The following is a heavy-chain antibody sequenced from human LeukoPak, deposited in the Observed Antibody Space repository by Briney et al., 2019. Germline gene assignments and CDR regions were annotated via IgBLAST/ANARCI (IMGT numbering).Heavy chain of an antibody. J-gene: IGHJ4*02. D-gene: IGHD2-2*03. CDR3: ARQGWIQRGADY. V-gene: IGHV3-48*03. Sequence: GGSLRLSCAASGFTFSSYEMSWVRQAPGKGLEWVSYISSSGSTIYYADSVKGRFTISRDNAKNSLYLQMNSLRAEDTAVYYCARQGWIQRGADYWGQGTLVTVSS. CDR2: ISSSGSTI. CDR1: GFTFSSYE.